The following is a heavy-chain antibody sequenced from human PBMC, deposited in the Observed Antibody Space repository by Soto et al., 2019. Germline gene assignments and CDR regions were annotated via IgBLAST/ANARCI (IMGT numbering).Heavy chain of an antibody. V-gene: IGHV3-21*01. Sequence: GGSLRLSCAASGFTFSSYSMNWVRQAPGKGLEWVSSISSSSSYIYYADSVKGRFTISRDNAKNSLYLQMNSLRAEDTAVYYCARDVGDDYDFWSGLSTMGYYYGMDVWGQGTTVTVSS. CDR3: ARDVGDDYDFWSGLSTMGYYYGMDV. CDR2: ISSSSSYI. CDR1: GFTFSSYS. J-gene: IGHJ6*02. D-gene: IGHD3-3*01.